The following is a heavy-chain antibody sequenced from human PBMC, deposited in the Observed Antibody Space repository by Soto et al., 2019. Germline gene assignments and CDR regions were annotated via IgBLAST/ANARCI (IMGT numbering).Heavy chain of an antibody. Sequence: GASVKVSCKASGGTFSSYAITWVRQAPGQGLEWMGGIIPIFGTANYAQKFQARVTITADESTSTAYMELSSLRAEDTAIYYCARDKDWAFDYWGQGTQVTVSS. CDR1: GGTFSSYA. D-gene: IGHD3-9*01. CDR3: ARDKDWAFDY. V-gene: IGHV1-69*13. J-gene: IGHJ4*02. CDR2: IIPIFGTA.